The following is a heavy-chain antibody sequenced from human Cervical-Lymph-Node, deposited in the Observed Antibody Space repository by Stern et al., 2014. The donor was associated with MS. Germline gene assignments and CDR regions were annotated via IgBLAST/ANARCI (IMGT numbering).Heavy chain of an antibody. CDR1: GYTFTSYG. J-gene: IGHJ3*02. Sequence: QMQLVQYGAEVKKPGASVTVSCKASGYTFTSYGISWVRQAPGQGLELMGWISAYNSNTNYAQKLPGRVIMTTDTSTSTAYMELRSLRSDDTAVYYCARGLLGSENAFDIWGQGTMVTVSS. V-gene: IGHV1-18*01. CDR3: ARGLLGSENAFDI. CDR2: ISAYNSNT. D-gene: IGHD2-15*01.